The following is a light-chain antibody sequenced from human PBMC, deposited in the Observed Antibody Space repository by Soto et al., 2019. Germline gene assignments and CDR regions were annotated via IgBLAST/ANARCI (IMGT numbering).Light chain of an antibody. J-gene: IGKJ1*01. Sequence: EIVLTQSPATLSLSPGERATLSCRASQSISGYLAWYQQKPGQAPRFLIYDTSNRATGIPARFSGSGSWTDFTLTISSLEPEDFAVYYCQQRNYWPRTFGQGTKVELK. CDR1: QSISGY. CDR2: DTS. V-gene: IGKV3-11*01. CDR3: QQRNYWPRT.